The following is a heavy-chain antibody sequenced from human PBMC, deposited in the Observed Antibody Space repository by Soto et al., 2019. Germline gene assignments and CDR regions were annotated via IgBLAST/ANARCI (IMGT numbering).Heavy chain of an antibody. Sequence: QVQLQESGPGLVKPSQTLSLTCTVSGDSISRGAYYWVWVRQHPGKGLEWIGYIYYSGSTYYNPSLKSRIIISVDTSKNQFSLALSSVTAADPAVYYCAAIVGGPAAQFDYWGQGTLVTVSS. V-gene: IGHV4-31*03. D-gene: IGHD2-2*01. CDR1: GDSISRGAYY. J-gene: IGHJ4*02. CDR3: AAIVGGPAAQFDY. CDR2: IYYSGST.